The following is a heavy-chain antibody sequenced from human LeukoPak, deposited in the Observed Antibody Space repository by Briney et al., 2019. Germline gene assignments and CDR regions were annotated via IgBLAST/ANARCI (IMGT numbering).Heavy chain of an antibody. J-gene: IGHJ5*02. CDR3: AKLIAVAGPA. Sequence: PGGSLRLSCADSGFTFSTYAMSWVRQAPGKGPGWVSGISGSGDNTYYIDSVRGRFTISRDNSKNTLYLLLNSLRAEDTAVYYCAKLIAVAGPAWGQGTLVTVSS. CDR2: ISGSGDNT. CDR1: GFTFSTYA. V-gene: IGHV3-23*01. D-gene: IGHD6-19*01.